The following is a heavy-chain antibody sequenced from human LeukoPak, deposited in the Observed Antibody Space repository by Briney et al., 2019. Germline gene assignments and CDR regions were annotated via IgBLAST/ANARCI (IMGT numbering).Heavy chain of an antibody. CDR2: MNPNSGNT. V-gene: IGHV1-8*03. D-gene: IGHD1-26*01. CDR1: GYTFTSYD. J-gene: IGHJ3*02. Sequence: GASVKVSCKASGYTFTSYDINWVRQATGQGLEWMGWMNPNSGNTGYAQKFQGRVTITRNTSISTAYMELSSLRSEDTAVYYCARSGSYPTDAFDIWRQATMVTVSS. CDR3: ARSGSYPTDAFDI.